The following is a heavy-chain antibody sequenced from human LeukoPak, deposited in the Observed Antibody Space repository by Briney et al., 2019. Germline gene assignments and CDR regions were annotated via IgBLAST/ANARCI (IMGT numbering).Heavy chain of an antibody. CDR3: AKDHSRNVGTAMVPQSYVNY. CDR1: GFNFNDYA. CDR2: ISYDGGFK. J-gene: IGHJ4*02. D-gene: IGHD5-18*01. V-gene: IGHV3-30-3*01. Sequence: PGGSLRLSCAVSGFNFNDYAMHWLRQAPGKGLEWVAVISYDGGFKYYADSLKGRFTISRDNSKNTLYLQMNSLRAEDTAVYYCAKDHSRNVGTAMVPQSYVNYWGQGTLVTVSS.